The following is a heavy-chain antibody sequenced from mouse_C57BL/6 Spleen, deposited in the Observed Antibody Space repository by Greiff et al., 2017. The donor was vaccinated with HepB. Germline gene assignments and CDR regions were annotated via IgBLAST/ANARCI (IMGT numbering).Heavy chain of an antibody. CDR3: ARRDIYDGYYWFAY. Sequence: QVQLQQPGAELVRPGSSVKLSCKASGYTFTSYWMHWVKLRPIQGLEWIGNIDPSDRETHYNQKFKDKATLTVDKSSCTAYMQLSSLTSEDSAVSYCARRDIYDGYYWFAYWGQGTLVTVSA. J-gene: IGHJ3*01. CDR2: IDPSDRET. D-gene: IGHD2-3*01. CDR1: GYTFTSYW. V-gene: IGHV1-52*01.